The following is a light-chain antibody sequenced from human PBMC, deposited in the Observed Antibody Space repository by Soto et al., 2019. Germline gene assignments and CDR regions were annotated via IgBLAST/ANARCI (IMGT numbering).Light chain of an antibody. CDR2: AAT. V-gene: IGKV1-39*01. CDR3: QQYNLYWT. J-gene: IGKJ1*01. CDR1: QSISIY. Sequence: DIQMTQSPSSLSASVGDRVTITCRASQSISIYLNWYHQKPGQAPKLLIYAATRLESGVPSRFSGSGSGTEFTLTISSLQPDDLATYYCQQYNLYWTFGQGTKVDIK.